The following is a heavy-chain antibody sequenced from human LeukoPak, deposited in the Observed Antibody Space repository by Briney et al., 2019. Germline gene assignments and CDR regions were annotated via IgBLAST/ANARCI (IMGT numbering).Heavy chain of an antibody. V-gene: IGHV1-2*02. D-gene: IGHD5-18*01. CDR3: ARDRSPAPGRSYGRGHFDY. J-gene: IGHJ4*02. CDR1: GYTFTGYY. Sequence: GASVKVSCKASGYTFTGYYMHWVRQAPGQGLEWMGWINPNSGDTNYAQKFQGRVTMTRDTSINTAYMELSRLRSDATAVYYCARDRSPAPGRSYGRGHFDYWGQGTLVTVSS. CDR2: INPNSGDT.